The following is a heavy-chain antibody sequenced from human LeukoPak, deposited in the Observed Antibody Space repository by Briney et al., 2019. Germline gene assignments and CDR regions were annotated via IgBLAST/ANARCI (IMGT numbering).Heavy chain of an antibody. Sequence: SETLSLTCTVSGGSISSYYWSWIRQPPGKGLEWIRYIYYSGSTNYNPSLKSRVTISVDTSKNKVSLNLSSVTAADTAVYYCARAAQWGSSDYWGQGTLVTVSS. D-gene: IGHD6-6*01. CDR2: IYYSGST. CDR1: GGSISSYY. V-gene: IGHV4-59*01. J-gene: IGHJ4*02. CDR3: ARAAQWGSSDY.